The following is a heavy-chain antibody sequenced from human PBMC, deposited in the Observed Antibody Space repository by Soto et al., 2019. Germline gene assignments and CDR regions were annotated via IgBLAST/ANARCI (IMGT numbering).Heavy chain of an antibody. V-gene: IGHV3-30-3*01. CDR2: ISYDGSNK. CDR3: ARDRYGDYTWGY. J-gene: IGHJ4*02. CDR1: GFTFSSYA. D-gene: IGHD4-17*01. Sequence: QVQLVESGGGVVQPGRSLRLSCAASGFTFSSYAMHWVRQAPGKGLEWVAVISYDGSNKYYADSVKGRFTSSRDNSKNTLYRQMNSLRAEDTAVYYFARDRYGDYTWGYWGQGTLVTVSS.